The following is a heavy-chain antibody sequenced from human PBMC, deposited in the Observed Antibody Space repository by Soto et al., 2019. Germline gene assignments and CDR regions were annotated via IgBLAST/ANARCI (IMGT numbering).Heavy chain of an antibody. V-gene: IGHV3-33*01. D-gene: IGHD6-19*01. Sequence: GGSLRLSCAASGFTFSSYGMHWVRQAPGKGLEWVAVIWYDGSNKYYADSVKGRFTISRDNSKNTLYLQMNSLRAEDTAVYYCARDRGDSSGWYSEDYYGMDVWGQGTTVTVSS. CDR3: ARDRGDSSGWYSEDYYGMDV. J-gene: IGHJ6*02. CDR1: GFTFSSYG. CDR2: IWYDGSNK.